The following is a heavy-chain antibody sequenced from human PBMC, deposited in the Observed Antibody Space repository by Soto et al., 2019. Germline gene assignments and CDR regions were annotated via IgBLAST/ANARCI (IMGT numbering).Heavy chain of an antibody. V-gene: IGHV3-21*01. CDR1: GFTFSSYS. D-gene: IGHD3-16*02. CDR3: ARDRSSADVDY. Sequence: PGESLKISCAASGFTFSSYSMNWVRQAPGKGLEWVSSISSSSSYIYYADSVKGRFTISRDNAKNSLYLQMNSLRAEDTAVYYCARDRSSADVDYWGQGTLVTVSS. J-gene: IGHJ4*02. CDR2: ISSSSSYI.